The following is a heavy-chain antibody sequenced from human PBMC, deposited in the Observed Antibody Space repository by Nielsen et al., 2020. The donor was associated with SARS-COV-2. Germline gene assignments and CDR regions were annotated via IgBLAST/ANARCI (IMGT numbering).Heavy chain of an antibody. J-gene: IGHJ4*02. Sequence: SVKVSCKASGGTFSSYAISWVRQAPGQGLEWMGGIIPIFGTANYAQKFQGRVTITADESTSTAYMELSSLRSGDTAVYYCAREPRWELLGSFDYWGQGTLVTVSS. CDR3: AREPRWELLGSFDY. CDR1: GGTFSSYA. CDR2: IIPIFGTA. D-gene: IGHD1-26*01. V-gene: IGHV1-69*13.